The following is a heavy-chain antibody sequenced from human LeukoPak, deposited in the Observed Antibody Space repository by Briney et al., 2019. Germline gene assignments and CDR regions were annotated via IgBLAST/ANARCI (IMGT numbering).Heavy chain of an antibody. CDR1: GFTFSSYS. CDR2: ISSSSSYI. Sequence: GGSLRLSCAASGFTFSSYSMNWVRQAPGKGLEWVSSISSSSSYIYYADSVKGRFTISRDNSKNTLYLQMNSLRAEDTAVYYCAKDRNRYFDWFFDYWGQGTLVTVSS. D-gene: IGHD3-9*01. CDR3: AKDRNRYFDWFFDY. V-gene: IGHV3-21*04. J-gene: IGHJ4*02.